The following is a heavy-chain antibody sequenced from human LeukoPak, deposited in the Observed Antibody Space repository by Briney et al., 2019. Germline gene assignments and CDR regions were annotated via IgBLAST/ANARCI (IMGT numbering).Heavy chain of an antibody. CDR1: GYSFSSYW. V-gene: IGHV5-51*01. J-gene: IGHJ4*02. CDR2: IYPGDSET. Sequence: GESLKISCKGSGYSFSSYWIGWARQMPGKGLEWMGIIYPGDSETRYSPSLQGQVTISVDKSITTAYLQWGSLKATDTAMYYCARSYYDFWSGYYPSTRIDYWGQGTLVTVSS. CDR3: ARSYYDFWSGYYPSTRIDY. D-gene: IGHD3-3*01.